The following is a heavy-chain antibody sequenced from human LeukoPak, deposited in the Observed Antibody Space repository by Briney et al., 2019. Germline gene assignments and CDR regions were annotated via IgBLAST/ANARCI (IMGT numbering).Heavy chain of an antibody. D-gene: IGHD6-19*01. J-gene: IGHJ4*02. V-gene: IGHV3-30*19. Sequence: QAGGSLRLSCAASGFPFSTYGLHWVRQAPGKGLEWVAVISYDGSNKYYADSVKGRFTISRDNSKNTLYLQMNSLRAEDTAVYYCASRHIAVAGTTIDYWGQGTLVTVSS. CDR2: ISYDGSNK. CDR1: GFPFSTYG. CDR3: ASRHIAVAGTTIDY.